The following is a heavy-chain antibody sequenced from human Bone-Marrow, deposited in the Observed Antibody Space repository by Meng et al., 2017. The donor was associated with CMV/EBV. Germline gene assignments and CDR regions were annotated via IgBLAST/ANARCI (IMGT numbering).Heavy chain of an antibody. CDR3: ARDGGLAGYNWFDP. Sequence: SVKVSCKASGGTFSSYTISWVRQAPGQGLEWMGRIIPILGTANYAQKFQGRVTITTDESTSTAYMELSSLRSEDTAVYYCARDGGLAGYNWFDPWGQGTLVTVSS. V-gene: IGHV1-69*16. J-gene: IGHJ5*02. CDR1: GGTFSSYT. D-gene: IGHD2-15*01. CDR2: IIPILGTA.